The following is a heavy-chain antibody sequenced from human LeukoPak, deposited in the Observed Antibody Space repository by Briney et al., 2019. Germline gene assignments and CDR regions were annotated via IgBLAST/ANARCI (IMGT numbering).Heavy chain of an antibody. J-gene: IGHJ4*02. D-gene: IGHD2-2*01. Sequence: PGGSLRLSCAASGFTFSNYWMTWVRQAPGKGLEWVAYIKQDGLEKYYVDSVKGRFTISRDNSKNTLYLQMNSLRAEDTAVYYCAKGAGGARVVVVPAALMDYWGQGTLVTVSS. CDR3: AKGAGGARVVVVPAALMDY. CDR2: IKQDGLEK. V-gene: IGHV3-7*01. CDR1: GFTFSNYW.